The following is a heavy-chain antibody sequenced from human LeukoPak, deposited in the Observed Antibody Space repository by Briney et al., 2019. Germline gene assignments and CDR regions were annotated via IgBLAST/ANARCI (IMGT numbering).Heavy chain of an antibody. J-gene: IGHJ3*02. Sequence: GGSLRLSCAASGFTFTTYSMNWVRQAPGKGLQWVSYISITSRTTNYADSVKGRFTISRDSAKNSLHLQMNSLRDEDTAVYYCATEKAFAFDIWGQGTVVTVSS. CDR2: ISITSRTT. V-gene: IGHV3-48*02. CDR3: ATEKAFAFDI. CDR1: GFTFTTYS.